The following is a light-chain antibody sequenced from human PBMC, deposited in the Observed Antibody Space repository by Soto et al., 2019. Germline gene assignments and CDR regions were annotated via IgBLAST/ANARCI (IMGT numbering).Light chain of an antibody. V-gene: IGLV2-14*01. CDR1: SSDVGGYNY. CDR3: SSYTGSNTVV. J-gene: IGLJ2*01. Sequence: QSALTQPASVSGSPGQSITISCTGTSSDVGGYNYVSWYQQHPGKAPKLIIYEVINRPSGVSNRFSGSKSGNTASLTISGLQAEDEADYYCSSYTGSNTVVFGGGTQLTVL. CDR2: EVI.